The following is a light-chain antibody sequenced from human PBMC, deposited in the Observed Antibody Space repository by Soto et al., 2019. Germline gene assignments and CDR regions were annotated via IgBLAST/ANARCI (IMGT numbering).Light chain of an antibody. V-gene: IGLV2-23*02. CDR2: NVI. Sequence: QSALTQPASVSGSPGQSITISCSGNAVSYQLVSWYQQQPGKAPKLILYNVIRRPSGVSNRFSGFKSGTTASLKITGLQAEDEADYYCCSFVGVTNDVFGNGTKLTVL. CDR3: CSFVGVTNDV. J-gene: IGLJ1*01. CDR1: GNAVSYQL.